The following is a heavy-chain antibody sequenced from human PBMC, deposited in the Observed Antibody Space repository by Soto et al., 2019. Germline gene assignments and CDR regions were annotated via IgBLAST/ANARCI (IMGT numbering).Heavy chain of an antibody. D-gene: IGHD3-3*01. J-gene: IGHJ5*02. CDR3: ARMIWSGYLGWFDP. V-gene: IGHV2-70*01. CDR1: GFSLSTSGMC. Sequence: SGPTLVNATQTLTLTCTFSGFSLSTSGMCVSWIRQPPGKALEWLALIDWDDDKYYSTSLKTRLTISKDTSENQVVLTMTNMDPVDTATYYCARMIWSGYLGWFDPWGQGTLVTVSS. CDR2: IDWDDDK.